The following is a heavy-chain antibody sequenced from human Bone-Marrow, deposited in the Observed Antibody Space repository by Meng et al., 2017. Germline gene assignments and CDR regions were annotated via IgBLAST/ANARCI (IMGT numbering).Heavy chain of an antibody. J-gene: IGHJ4*02. D-gene: IGHD2-15*01. CDR2: IKQDGSGK. CDR3: ARDLKPYCSGGSCYAGDY. Sequence: GESLKISCAASGFTFSSYWMSWVRQAPGKGLEWVANIKQDGSGKYYVDSVKGRFTISRDNAKNSLYLQMNSLRAEDTAVYYCARDLKPYCSGGSCYAGDYWGQGTLVTVSS. CDR1: GFTFSSYW. V-gene: IGHV3-7*01.